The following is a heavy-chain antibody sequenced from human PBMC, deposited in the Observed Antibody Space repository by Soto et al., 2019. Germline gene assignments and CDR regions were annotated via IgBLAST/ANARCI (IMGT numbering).Heavy chain of an antibody. D-gene: IGHD3-22*01. J-gene: IGHJ4*02. CDR3: AKRGRDYYDSSGPIDH. CDR2: ISGSGGST. V-gene: IGHV3-23*01. Sequence: GGSLRLSCAASGFTFISYAMGWVRQAPGKGLEWVSGISGSGGSTLYADSVKGRFTISRDNSKNTLYLQMNSLRAEDTAVYFCAKRGRDYYDSSGPIDHWGQGTLVTVSS. CDR1: GFTFISYA.